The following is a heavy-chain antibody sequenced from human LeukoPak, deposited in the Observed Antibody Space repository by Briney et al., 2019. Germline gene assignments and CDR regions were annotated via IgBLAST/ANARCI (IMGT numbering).Heavy chain of an antibody. J-gene: IGHJ4*02. Sequence: SETLSLTCAVYGGSFSGYYWSWIRQPPGKGLEWIGEINHSGSTNYNPSLKSRVTISVDTSKNQFSLELSSVTAADTAVYYCARGMYYYGSGSYPYHYWGQGTLVTVSS. CDR2: INHSGST. D-gene: IGHD3-10*01. V-gene: IGHV4-34*01. CDR3: ARGMYYYGSGSYPYHY. CDR1: GGSFSGYY.